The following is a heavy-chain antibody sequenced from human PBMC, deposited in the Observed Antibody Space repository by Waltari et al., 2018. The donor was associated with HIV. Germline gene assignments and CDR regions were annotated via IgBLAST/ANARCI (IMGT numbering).Heavy chain of an antibody. CDR2: IYYSGRT. Sequence: QVQLQESGPGLVKPSETLSLTCTVSGGSISSYYWSWIRQPPGKGLEWIGYIYYSGRTNSNPSLKSRVTRSVATSKNQFSLKLSSVTAADTAVYYCASSVRRHTYYYDSSGYYYWGTGDDWGQGTLVTVSS. CDR3: ASSVRRHTYYYDSSGYYYWGTGDD. J-gene: IGHJ4*02. CDR1: GGSISSYY. V-gene: IGHV4-59*01. D-gene: IGHD3-22*01.